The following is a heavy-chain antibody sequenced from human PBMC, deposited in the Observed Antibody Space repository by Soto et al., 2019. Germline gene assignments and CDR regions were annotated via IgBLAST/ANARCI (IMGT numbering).Heavy chain of an antibody. CDR3: AIRTPSNDY. J-gene: IGHJ4*02. Sequence: EVQLVQSGAEVKKPGESLRVSCKGSGYSFTDYWISWVRQMPGKGLEWMGRIDPSDSYTNYSPSFQGHVTISIDKSISSAYLQWSSLKASDTAIYYCAIRTPSNDYWGQGTLVTVSS. V-gene: IGHV5-10-1*03. CDR2: IDPSDSYT. D-gene: IGHD1-7*01. CDR1: GYSFTDYW.